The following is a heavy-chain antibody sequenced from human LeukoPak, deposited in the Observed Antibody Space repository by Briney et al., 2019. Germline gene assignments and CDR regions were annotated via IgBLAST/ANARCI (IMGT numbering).Heavy chain of an antibody. CDR3: ARERGLVCSSTSCRKGRDYYGMDV. CDR2: ISYDGSNK. V-gene: IGHV3-30-3*01. Sequence: PGGSLRLSCAASGFTFSSYAMHWVRQAPGKGLEWVAVISYDGSNKYYADSVKGRFTISRDNSKNTLYLQMNSLRAEDTAVYYCARERGLVCSSTSCRKGRDYYGMDVWGQGTTVTVSS. J-gene: IGHJ6*02. CDR1: GFTFSSYA. D-gene: IGHD2-2*01.